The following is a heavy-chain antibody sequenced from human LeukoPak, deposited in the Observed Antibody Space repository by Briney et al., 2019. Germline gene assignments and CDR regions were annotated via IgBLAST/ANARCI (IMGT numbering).Heavy chain of an antibody. CDR2: IYTSGST. V-gene: IGHV4-61*02. D-gene: IGHD6-6*01. Sequence: PSETLSLTCTVSGGSISSGSYYWNWIRQPAGKGLEWIGRIYTSGSTNYNPSLKSRVTISVDTSKNQFSLKLSSVTAADTAVYYCARDRAARPFWWFDPWGQGTLVTVSS. J-gene: IGHJ5*02. CDR1: GGSISSGSYY. CDR3: ARDRAARPFWWFDP.